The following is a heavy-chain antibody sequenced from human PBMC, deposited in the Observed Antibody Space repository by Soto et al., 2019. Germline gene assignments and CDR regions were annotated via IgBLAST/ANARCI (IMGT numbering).Heavy chain of an antibody. CDR2: IKQDGSEK. V-gene: IGHV3-7*02. D-gene: IGHD3-16*01. J-gene: IGHJ4*02. CDR1: GFTFSSYW. CDR3: ASPGGGTPFDY. Sequence: EVQLVESGGGLVQPGGSLRLSCAASGFTFSSYWMSWVRQAPGKGLEWVANIKQDGSEKYYVDSVKGRFTISRDNAKNSLYLQMNRLRAEDTAVYYCASPGGGTPFDYWGQGTLVTVSS.